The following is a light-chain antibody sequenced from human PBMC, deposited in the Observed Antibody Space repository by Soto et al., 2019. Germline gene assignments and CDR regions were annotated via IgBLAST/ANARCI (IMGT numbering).Light chain of an antibody. CDR1: QSISYS. CDR2: AAS. Sequence: QMPQSPASLSSSVGDRVTISCRASQSISYSLTWYQQKPGKAPKLLIFAASTLQSGVPSRFSGSGSGTDFTLTIKKLQPQDVATYYCQQSNSSPYNFGQGTKVDIK. J-gene: IGKJ1*01. V-gene: IGKV1-39*01. CDR3: QQSNSSPYN.